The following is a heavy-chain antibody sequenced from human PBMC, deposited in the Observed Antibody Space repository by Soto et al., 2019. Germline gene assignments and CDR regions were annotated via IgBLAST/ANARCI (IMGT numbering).Heavy chain of an antibody. CDR1: GGSISSSNW. CDR2: IYHSGST. V-gene: IGHV4-4*02. Sequence: KTSETLSLTCAVSGGSISSSNWWSWVRQPPGKGLEWIGEIYHSGSTNYNPSLKSRVTISVDKSKNQFSLKPSSVTAADTAVYYCARRAERFGERPYTIDYWGQETLVTVSS. J-gene: IGHJ4*02. CDR3: ARRAERFGERPYTIDY. D-gene: IGHD3-16*01.